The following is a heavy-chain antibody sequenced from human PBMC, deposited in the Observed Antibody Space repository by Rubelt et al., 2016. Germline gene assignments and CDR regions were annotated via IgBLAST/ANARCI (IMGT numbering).Heavy chain of an antibody. CDR2: INHSGST. Sequence: QVQLQQWGAGLLKPSETLSLTCAVYGGSFSGYYWNWIRQPPGKGLEWIGEINHSGSTNYNPSLKSRVAISVDTSKNQFSIKLSSVTAAHTAVYYCARSTAHSDFDYWGQGTPVTVSS. CDR1: GGSFSGYY. V-gene: IGHV4-34*01. D-gene: IGHD2-8*02. J-gene: IGHJ4*02. CDR3: ARSTAHSDFDY.